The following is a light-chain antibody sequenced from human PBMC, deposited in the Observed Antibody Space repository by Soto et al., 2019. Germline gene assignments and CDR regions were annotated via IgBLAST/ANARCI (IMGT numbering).Light chain of an antibody. CDR3: QQDYNLLT. CDR2: GPS. CDR1: QSISSSY. J-gene: IGKJ4*01. Sequence: PGERVTLSCRASQSISSSYLTWYQQKPGQAPRLLICGPSTGATSMPARFSGSGSGTDFTLTVSSLQPEDFAVYYCQQDYNLLTFGGGTKVEIK. V-gene: IGKV3D-7*01.